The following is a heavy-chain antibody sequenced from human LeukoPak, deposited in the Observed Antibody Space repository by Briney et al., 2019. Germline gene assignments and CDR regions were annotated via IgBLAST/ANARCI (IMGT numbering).Heavy chain of an antibody. CDR3: AKDGSGGSCYSD. D-gene: IGHD2-15*01. Sequence: GGSLRLSCAASGFTFSNAWMSWVRQAPGKGLEWVGRIKSKTDGGTTDYAAPVKGRFTISRDNSKNTLYLQMNSLRAEDTAVYYCAKDGSGGSCYSDWGQGTLATVSS. V-gene: IGHV3-15*01. J-gene: IGHJ4*02. CDR2: IKSKTDGGTT. CDR1: GFTFSNAW.